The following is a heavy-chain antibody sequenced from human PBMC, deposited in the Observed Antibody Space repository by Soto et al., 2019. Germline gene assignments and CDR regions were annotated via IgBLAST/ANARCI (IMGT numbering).Heavy chain of an antibody. CDR1: GYTFTSYG. CDR3: ARDSLRFLEWYPIDP. Sequence: GASVKVSCKASGYTFTSYGISWVRQAPGQGLEWMGWISAYNGNTNYAQKLQGRVTMTTDTSTSTAYMELRSLRSDDTAVYYCARDSLRFLEWYPIDPWGQGTLVTVSS. CDR2: ISAYNGNT. J-gene: IGHJ5*02. V-gene: IGHV1-18*01. D-gene: IGHD3-3*01.